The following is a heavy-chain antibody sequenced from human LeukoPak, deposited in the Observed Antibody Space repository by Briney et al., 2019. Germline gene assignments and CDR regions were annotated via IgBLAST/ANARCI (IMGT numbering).Heavy chain of an antibody. Sequence: GGSLRLSCAASGFTFSYYWMTWVRQAPGKGLEWVANINQDGSDIYYVDSLKGRFTISRDNAKNSLYLQMNSLRADDTAVYYCAELGITMIGGVWGKGTTVTVSS. D-gene: IGHD3-10*02. CDR1: GFTFSYYW. J-gene: IGHJ6*04. CDR3: AELGITMIGGV. CDR2: INQDGSDI. V-gene: IGHV3-7*01.